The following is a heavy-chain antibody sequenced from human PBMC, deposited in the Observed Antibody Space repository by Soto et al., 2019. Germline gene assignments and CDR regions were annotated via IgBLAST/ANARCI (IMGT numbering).Heavy chain of an antibody. CDR1: GFTFSSHG. Sequence: QVQLVESGGGVVQPGRSLRLSCAASGFTFSSHGMHWVRQAPGKGLEWVAVMSNDGSYTSYADSAKGRFTISRDNSKNTLYLQMNSLRAEDSGIYYCTKGCSSSSNCYIIDYWGQGALVTVSS. V-gene: IGHV3-30*18. CDR2: MSNDGSYT. J-gene: IGHJ4*02. D-gene: IGHD2-15*01. CDR3: TKGCSSSSNCYIIDY.